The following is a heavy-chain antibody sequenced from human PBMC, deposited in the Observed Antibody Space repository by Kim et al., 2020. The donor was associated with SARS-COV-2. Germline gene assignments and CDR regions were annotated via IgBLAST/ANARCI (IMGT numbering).Heavy chain of an antibody. J-gene: IGHJ6*01. V-gene: IGHV4-34*01. Sequence: SETLSLTCAVYGGSFSGYYWSWIRQPPGKGLEWIGEINHSGSTNYNPSLKSRVTISVDTSKNQFSLKLSSVTAADTAVYYCARGKPTITGTTRDYYYYG. CDR1: GGSFSGYY. D-gene: IGHD1-20*01. CDR3: ARGKPTITGTTRDYYYYG. CDR2: INHSGST.